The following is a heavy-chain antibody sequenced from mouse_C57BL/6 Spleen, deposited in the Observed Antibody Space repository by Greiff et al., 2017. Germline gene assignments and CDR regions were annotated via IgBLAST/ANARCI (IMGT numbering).Heavy chain of an antibody. D-gene: IGHD2-2*01. J-gene: IGHJ2*01. CDR1: GFTFSSYA. V-gene: IGHV5-4*01. Sequence: EVKLMESGGGLVKPGGSLKLSCAASGFTFSSYAMSWVRQTPEKRLEWVATISDGGSYTYYPDNVKGRFTISRDNAKNNLYLQMSHLKSEDTAMYYCARDTYGYDVGYYFDYWGQGTTLTVSS. CDR3: ARDTYGYDVGYYFDY. CDR2: ISDGGSYT.